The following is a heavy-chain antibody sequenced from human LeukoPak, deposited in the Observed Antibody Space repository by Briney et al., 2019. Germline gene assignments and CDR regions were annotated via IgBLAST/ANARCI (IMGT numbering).Heavy chain of an antibody. CDR2: IDYAGGST. Sequence: RGGSLRLSCAASGFTFNNYVMSWVRQAPGRGLEWVSGIDYAGGSTNYAHSVQGRFTVSRDNSKNTLYLQMNSLRAEDTAIYYCAATRVCGGVLLRPNCLYFENWGQGTLVTVSS. CDR3: AATRVCGGVLLRPNCLYFEN. J-gene: IGHJ4*02. V-gene: IGHV3-23*01. D-gene: IGHD3-10*01. CDR1: GFTFNNYV.